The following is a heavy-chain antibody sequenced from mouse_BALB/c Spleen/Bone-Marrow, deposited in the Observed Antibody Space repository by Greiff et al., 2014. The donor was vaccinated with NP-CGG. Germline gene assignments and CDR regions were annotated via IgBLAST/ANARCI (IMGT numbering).Heavy chain of an antibody. J-gene: IGHJ3*01. Sequence: VQLQQSEPELVKPGASVKISCKASGYSFTGYYMHWVKQSHVKSLEWIGRINPYNGATSYNQNFKDKASLTVDKSSSTAYMELHSLTSEDSAVYYCASYDGGFAYWGQGTLVTVSA. CDR3: ASYDGGFAY. D-gene: IGHD2-12*01. V-gene: IGHV1-31*01. CDR1: GYSFTGYY. CDR2: INPYNGAT.